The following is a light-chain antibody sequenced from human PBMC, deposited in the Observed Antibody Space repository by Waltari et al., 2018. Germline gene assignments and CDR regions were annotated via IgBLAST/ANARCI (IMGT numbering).Light chain of an antibody. CDR2: GYN. V-gene: IGLV1-40*01. J-gene: IGLJ3*02. CDR1: SPNIGAGYD. CDR3: QSYDDSLSGRV. Sequence: QSVLTQPPSVSGAPGQRVIISCTGNSPNIGAGYDVHWYQQLLGTTPKLLIYGYNNRPSGVPDRFSDSKSGTSASLAISGLQADDEADYYCQSYDDSLSGRVFGGGTKLTVL.